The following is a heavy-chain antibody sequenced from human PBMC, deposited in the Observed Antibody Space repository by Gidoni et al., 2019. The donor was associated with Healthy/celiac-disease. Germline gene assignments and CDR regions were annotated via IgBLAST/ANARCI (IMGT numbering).Heavy chain of an antibody. D-gene: IGHD2-2*02. V-gene: IGHV3-21*01. J-gene: IGHJ6*03. CDR3: ARDSPVPAAIRAVHYYYMDV. CDR1: GFTYSSYS. CDR2: ISSSCSYI. Sequence: EVQLVGSGGGMGKPGGSLRLSCAASGFTYSSYSMNRVRKAPGKVLGWVSSISSSCSYIYHADSVKGRFTISRDNAKISLYLQMNSLRAEDTAVYYCARDSPVPAAIRAVHYYYMDVWGKGTTVTVSS.